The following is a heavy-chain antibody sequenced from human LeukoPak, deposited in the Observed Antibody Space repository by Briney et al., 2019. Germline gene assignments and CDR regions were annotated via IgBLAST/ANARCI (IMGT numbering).Heavy chain of an antibody. Sequence: ASVKVSCKASGYTFTSYGISWVRQAPGQGLEWMGWISAYNGNTNYAQKLQGRVTMTTDTSTSTAYVELRSLRSDDTAVYYCARSPQELLVPDYWGQGTLVTVSS. D-gene: IGHD1-26*01. V-gene: IGHV1-18*01. CDR3: ARSPQELLVPDY. CDR1: GYTFTSYG. J-gene: IGHJ4*02. CDR2: ISAYNGNT.